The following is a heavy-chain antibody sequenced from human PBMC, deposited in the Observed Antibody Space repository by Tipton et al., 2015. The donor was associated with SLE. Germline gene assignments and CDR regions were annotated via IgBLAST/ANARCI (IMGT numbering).Heavy chain of an antibody. CDR2: IYYDGSA. Sequence: LRLSCSVSGDSISGHYWSWIRQSPGKGLEWIAYIYYDGSAKYNPSLKSRVSMSVDTSKNQFSLKLTSVTAADTAVYYCARGGASSKWLDPWGPGTLVTVSS. CDR3: ARGGASSKWLDP. D-gene: IGHD6-6*01. V-gene: IGHV4-59*11. CDR1: GDSISGHY. J-gene: IGHJ5*02.